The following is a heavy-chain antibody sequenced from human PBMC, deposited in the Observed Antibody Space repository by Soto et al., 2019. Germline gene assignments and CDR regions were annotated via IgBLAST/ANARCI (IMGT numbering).Heavy chain of an antibody. Sequence: EVQVSESGGCLVQPGGSLRLSCATSGFTFSNYPMNWVRQAPGKGLEWVSGISAGGDTTYYADSVKGRLTIFRDNSKNSVSLQMNSLRVEDTALYYCARRVWGQGTLVTVSS. CDR2: ISAGGDTT. CDR3: ARRV. CDR1: GFTFSNYP. V-gene: IGHV3-23*01. J-gene: IGHJ4*02.